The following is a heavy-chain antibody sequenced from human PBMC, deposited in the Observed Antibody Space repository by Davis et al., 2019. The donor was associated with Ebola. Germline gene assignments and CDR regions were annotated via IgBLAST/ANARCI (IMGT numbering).Heavy chain of an antibody. D-gene: IGHD6-13*01. J-gene: IGHJ4*02. V-gene: IGHV4-59*08. CDR3: ARRKAAAGLVDY. CDR1: GGSISSYY. Sequence: SETLSLTCTVPGGSISSYYWSWIRQPPGKGLEWIGYIYYSGSTNYNPSLKSRVTISVDTSKNQFSLKLSSVTAADTAVYYCARRKAAAGLVDYWGQGTLVTVSS. CDR2: IYYSGST.